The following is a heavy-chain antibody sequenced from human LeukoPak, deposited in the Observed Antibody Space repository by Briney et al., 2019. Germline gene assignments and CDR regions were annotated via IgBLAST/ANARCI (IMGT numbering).Heavy chain of an antibody. CDR3: ARKMVAGQYCFDY. D-gene: IGHD2-15*01. CDR2: ISGSGGSI. Sequence: QTGGSLRLSCEASGFTFSSYGMSWVRQAPGKGLEWVSGISGSGGSIYYADSLKGRFTISEDNSKNTLYLQMDSLRAEDTAVYYCARKMVAGQYCFDYWGQGTLVTVSS. CDR1: GFTFSSYG. V-gene: IGHV3-23*01. J-gene: IGHJ4*02.